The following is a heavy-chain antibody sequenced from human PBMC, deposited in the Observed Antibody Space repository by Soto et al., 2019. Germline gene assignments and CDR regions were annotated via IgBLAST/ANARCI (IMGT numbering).Heavy chain of an antibody. J-gene: IGHJ6*01. Sequence: PSETLSLTCTVSGGSISSSTYYWGWIRQPPGKGLEWMGTIYYSGRTYYNPSLKSRVTISVDTSRIQFSLRLSSVTAADTAIYYCARHRLGGDYGFYYGMDVWGQGTTVTVSS. CDR1: GGSISSSTYY. CDR2: IYYSGRT. D-gene: IGHD4-17*01. V-gene: IGHV4-39*01. CDR3: ARHRLGGDYGFYYGMDV.